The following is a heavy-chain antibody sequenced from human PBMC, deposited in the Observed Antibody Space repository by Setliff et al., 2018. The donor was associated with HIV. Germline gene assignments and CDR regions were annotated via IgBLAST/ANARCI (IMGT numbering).Heavy chain of an antibody. V-gene: IGHV4-59*11. D-gene: IGHD2-2*01. CDR2: IFYSGNT. CDR1: GGSISNHY. CDR3: ARDPGGLYCRGTSCQGGCFDP. Sequence: SETLSLTCTVSGGSISNHYWSWIRQPPEKGLEWIGSIFYSGNTNYNPSLKSRVTISVDKSKNQFSLKLSSVTAADTAVYYCARDPGGLYCRGTSCQGGCFDPWGQGALVTVSS. J-gene: IGHJ5*02.